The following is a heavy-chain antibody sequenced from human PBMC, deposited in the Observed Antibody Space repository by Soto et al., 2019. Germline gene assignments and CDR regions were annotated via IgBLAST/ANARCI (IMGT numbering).Heavy chain of an antibody. CDR1: GYSFTSYW. Sequence: GESLKISCKGSGYSFTSYWIGWVRQMPGKGLERMGIIYPGDSDTRYSPSFQGQVTISADKSISTAYLQWSSLKASDTAMYYCARHGGAIVVVPAAYTYYYGMDVWGQGTTVTVS. CDR2: IYPGDSDT. J-gene: IGHJ6*02. D-gene: IGHD2-2*01. CDR3: ARHGGAIVVVPAAYTYYYGMDV. V-gene: IGHV5-51*01.